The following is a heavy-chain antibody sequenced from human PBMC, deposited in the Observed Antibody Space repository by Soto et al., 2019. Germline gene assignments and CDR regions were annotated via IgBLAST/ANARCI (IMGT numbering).Heavy chain of an antibody. Sequence: PGGSLRLSCAASGFTFSDYYMSWIRQAPGKGLEWVSYISSSGSTIYYADSAKGRFTISRDNSKNTLYLQMNSLRAEDTAVYYCAKAHSGGSCYSGWGQGTLVTVSS. D-gene: IGHD2-15*01. CDR2: ISSSGSTI. J-gene: IGHJ4*02. CDR3: AKAHSGGSCYSG. V-gene: IGHV3-11*01. CDR1: GFTFSDYY.